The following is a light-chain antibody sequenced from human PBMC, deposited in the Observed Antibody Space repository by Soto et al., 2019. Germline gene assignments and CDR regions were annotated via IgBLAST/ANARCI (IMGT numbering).Light chain of an antibody. J-gene: IGKJ4*01. Sequence: DIVLTQSPCTLSLSPGERATLSCRASQSVSSSYVAWYQQKPGQAPRLLIYGASIRATGIPARFSGSGSWTDFTIPISSLEPADVAVYYCQQYGSSPLTFGGGTKVEIK. CDR3: QQYGSSPLT. CDR1: QSVSSSY. V-gene: IGKV3-20*01. CDR2: GAS.